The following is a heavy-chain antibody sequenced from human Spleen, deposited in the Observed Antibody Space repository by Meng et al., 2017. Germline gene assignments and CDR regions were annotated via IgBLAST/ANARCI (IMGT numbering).Heavy chain of an antibody. Sequence: QVQLVQSGAEVKKPGASVKVSCKASGYSFTGYYMHWVRQGPGQGLEWVGRINPNSGDTIYAQKFQGRITMTRDTSISTAYMEMSRLRSDDTAVYYCARDRITMIDWGQGTLVTVSS. D-gene: IGHD3-22*01. V-gene: IGHV1-2*06. CDR1: GYSFTGYY. J-gene: IGHJ4*02. CDR3: ARDRITMID. CDR2: INPNSGDT.